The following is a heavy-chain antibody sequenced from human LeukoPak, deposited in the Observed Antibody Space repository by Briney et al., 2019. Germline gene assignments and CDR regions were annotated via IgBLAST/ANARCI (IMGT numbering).Heavy chain of an antibody. CDR2: INHSGST. D-gene: IGHD3-10*01. Sequence: PSETLSLTCAVYGGSFSGYYWSWIRQPPGKGLEWIGEINHSGSTNYNPSLKSRVTISVDTSKNQFSLKLSSVTAADTAVYYCARGRRRFGELPHFDYWGQGTPVTVSS. CDR1: GGSFSGYY. V-gene: IGHV4-34*01. CDR3: ARGRRRFGELPHFDY. J-gene: IGHJ4*02.